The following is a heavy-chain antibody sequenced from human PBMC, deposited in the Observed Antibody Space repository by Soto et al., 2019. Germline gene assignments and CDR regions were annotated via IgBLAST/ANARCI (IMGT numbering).Heavy chain of an antibody. D-gene: IGHD3-16*01. CDR1: GFIFSTYW. CDR2: IKEDGSEK. CDR3: ARGAGIGDY. J-gene: IGHJ4*02. Sequence: EVQLVESGGDLVQPGGSLRLSCAASGFIFSTYWMSWVRQAPGKGLEWLANIKEDGSEKYYVDSVKGRFTISRDNAKNSLYLQVNGLRAEDTAVYYCARGAGIGDYWGQGTLVTVSS. V-gene: IGHV3-7*04.